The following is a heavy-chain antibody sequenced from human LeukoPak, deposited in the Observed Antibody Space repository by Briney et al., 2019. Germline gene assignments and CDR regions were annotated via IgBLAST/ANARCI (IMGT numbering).Heavy chain of an antibody. CDR1: GFTFSSYG. J-gene: IGHJ6*03. CDR3: ARGGIPTGPYYYFYYMDV. V-gene: IGHV3-33*01. CDR2: IWYDGSNK. Sequence: GGSLSLSCAASGFTFSSYGMHWVPQAPGKGLEWVAVIWYDGSNKYYADSVKGRFTISRDNSKNTLYLQMNSLRPEDAAVYSCARGGIPTGPYYYFYYMDVWGKGTAVTVSS. D-gene: IGHD3-10*01.